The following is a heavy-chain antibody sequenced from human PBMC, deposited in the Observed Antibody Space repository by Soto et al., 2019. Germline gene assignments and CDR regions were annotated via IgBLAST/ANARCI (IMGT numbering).Heavy chain of an antibody. CDR3: ARVDHRGYFAILSDY. Sequence: LSLTCTVSGDSLSSGGHYWSWIRQHPGKGLEWIGHIYDSVNTYYSPSLRSRVTISADMSKNQFSLNLRSVTAADTAVYYCARVDHRGYFAILSDYWGQGTLVTVSS. V-gene: IGHV4-31*03. D-gene: IGHD3-3*02. CDR2: IYDSVNT. J-gene: IGHJ4*02. CDR1: GDSLSSGGHY.